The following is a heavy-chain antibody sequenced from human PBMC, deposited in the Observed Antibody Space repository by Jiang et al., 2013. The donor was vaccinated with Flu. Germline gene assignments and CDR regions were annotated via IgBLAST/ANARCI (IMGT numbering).Heavy chain of an antibody. CDR1: GGSISKDY. CDR2: VHYSGST. D-gene: IGHD6-13*01. J-gene: IGHJ4*02. Sequence: TVSGGSISKDYWNWIRQAPGKGLEWIGYVHYSGSTDYNPSLKSRVTISVDMSKTQFSLKLNSVTAADTAVYYCARARAPEVAAYYFDYWGQGTLVTVSS. V-gene: IGHV4-59*01. CDR3: ARARAPEVAAYYFDY.